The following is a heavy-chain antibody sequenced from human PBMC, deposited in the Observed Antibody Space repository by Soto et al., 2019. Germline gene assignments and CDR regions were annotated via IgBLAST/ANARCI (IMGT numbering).Heavy chain of an antibody. CDR3: ARHSLATQPGDS. Sequence: PGESLKISCKASGYSFSTYWIAWVRQRPGKGLDWMGIIYPGDSDTRYSPSFQGQVTISVDNSIDTAYLEWTTLRASDSAMYYCARHSLATQPGDSWGQGTRVTVSS. J-gene: IGHJ4*02. V-gene: IGHV5-51*01. D-gene: IGHD5-12*01. CDR1: GYSFSTYW. CDR2: IYPGDSDT.